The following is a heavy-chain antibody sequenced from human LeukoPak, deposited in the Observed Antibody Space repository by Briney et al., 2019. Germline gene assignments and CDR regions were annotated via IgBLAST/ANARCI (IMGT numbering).Heavy chain of an antibody. CDR1: GYTFTGYY. J-gene: IGHJ4*02. CDR2: MNPNSGNT. Sequence: GASVKVSCKASGYTFTGYYMHWVRQAPGQGLEWMGWMNPNSGNTGYAQKFQGRVTMTRNTSISTAYMELSSLRSEDTAVYYCARNLTPEQLVVNFWGQGTLVTVSS. V-gene: IGHV1-8*02. D-gene: IGHD6-13*01. CDR3: ARNLTPEQLVVNF.